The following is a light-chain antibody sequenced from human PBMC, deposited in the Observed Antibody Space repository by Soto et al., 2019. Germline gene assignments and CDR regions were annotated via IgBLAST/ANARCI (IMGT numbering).Light chain of an antibody. CDR2: KIS. CDR1: QSLVHSDGRTY. V-gene: IGKV2-24*01. Sequence: EIVMTQSPLSSPATLGQPASISCRSSQSLVHSDGRTYLSWLHQRPGQPPRLLIYKISNRFSSVADRFSGSGAGTDFTLNISRVEPEDVGVYYCMQATQFPFTFGPGTKVDIK. CDR3: MQATQFPFT. J-gene: IGKJ3*01.